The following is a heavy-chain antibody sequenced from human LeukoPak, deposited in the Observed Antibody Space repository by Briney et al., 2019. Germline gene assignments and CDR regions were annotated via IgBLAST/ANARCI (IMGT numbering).Heavy chain of an antibody. Sequence: QPGGSLRLSCAASGFTFSSYAMSWFRQAPGRGLEWISFIISKAHGETTEYAASMKGRFTISRDDSKSIAYLQMNSLKPEDTALYYCTRGQWLLRYYFDYWGQGTLVTVSS. D-gene: IGHD6-19*01. CDR3: TRGQWLLRYYFDY. V-gene: IGHV3-49*03. CDR2: IISKAHGETT. J-gene: IGHJ4*02. CDR1: GFTFSSYA.